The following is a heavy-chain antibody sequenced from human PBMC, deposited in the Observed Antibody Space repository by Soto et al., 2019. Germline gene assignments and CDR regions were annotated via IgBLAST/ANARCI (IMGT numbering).Heavy chain of an antibody. CDR3: ARRYGGALEY. V-gene: IGHV4-61*08. Sequence: SETLSLTCAVYGGPFSRGGYYWSWIRQHPGKGLEWIGYIYYTGSTNYNPSLKSRVTISVDTSKNQFSLKLTSVTAADTAVYYCARRYGGALEYWGQGTLVTVSS. CDR2: IYYTGST. CDR1: GGPFSRGGYY. J-gene: IGHJ4*02. D-gene: IGHD4-17*01.